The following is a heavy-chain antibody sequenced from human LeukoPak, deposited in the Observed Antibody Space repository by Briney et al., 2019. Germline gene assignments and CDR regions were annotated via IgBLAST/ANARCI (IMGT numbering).Heavy chain of an antibody. CDR1: GGSISSGGYY. V-gene: IGHV4-31*03. CDR2: IYYSGST. J-gene: IGHJ4*02. D-gene: IGHD6-19*01. CDR3: AREGRIAVAGRFDY. Sequence: SETLSLTCTVSGGSISSGGYYWSWIRQHPGKGLEWIGYIYYSGSTYYNPSLKSRVTISVDTSKNQFSLKLSSVTAADTAVYYCAREGRIAVAGRFDYWGQGTLVTVSS.